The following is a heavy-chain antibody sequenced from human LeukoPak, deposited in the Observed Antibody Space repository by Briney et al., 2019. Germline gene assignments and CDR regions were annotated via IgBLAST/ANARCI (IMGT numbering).Heavy chain of an antibody. CDR1: GFTFSSYD. Sequence: GGSLRLSCAASGFTFSSYDMHWVRQATGKGLEWVSAIGTAGDTYYPGSVKGRFTISRDNAKNSLYLQMNSLRAGDTAVYYCARGGYYDILTGDYGMDVWGQGTTVTVSS. V-gene: IGHV3-13*01. CDR2: IGTAGDT. D-gene: IGHD3-9*01. J-gene: IGHJ6*02. CDR3: ARGGYYDILTGDYGMDV.